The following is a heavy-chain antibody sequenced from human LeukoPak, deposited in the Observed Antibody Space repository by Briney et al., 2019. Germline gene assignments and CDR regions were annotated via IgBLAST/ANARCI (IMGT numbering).Heavy chain of an antibody. J-gene: IGHJ3*02. CDR3: ARDHALYSSSI. CDR2: IGGSGGST. D-gene: IGHD6-13*01. CDR1: GITL. Sequence: GGSLRLSCAASGITLMSWVRQAPGKGLEWVSSIGGSGGSTYYADSVKGRFTISRDNAKNSLYLQMNSLRAEDTAVYYCARDHALYSSSIWGQGTMVTVSS. V-gene: IGHV3-23*01.